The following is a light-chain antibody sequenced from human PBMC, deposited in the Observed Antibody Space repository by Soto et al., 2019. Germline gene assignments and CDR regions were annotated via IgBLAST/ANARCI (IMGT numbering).Light chain of an antibody. CDR2: AVN. Sequence: QSALTQPRSVSGSPGQSVTISCTGPSSDVGDYNYVSWYQQHPGKAPKLLIYAVNMRPSGVPDRISGSKSGNTASLTISGLQAEDEADYSCCSYAGSYTWVFGGGTKLTVL. V-gene: IGLV2-11*01. CDR1: SSDVGDYNY. J-gene: IGLJ3*02. CDR3: CSYAGSYTWV.